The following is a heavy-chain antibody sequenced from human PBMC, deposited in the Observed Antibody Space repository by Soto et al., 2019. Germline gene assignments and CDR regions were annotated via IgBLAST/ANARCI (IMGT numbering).Heavy chain of an antibody. V-gene: IGHV5-51*01. J-gene: IGHJ4*02. Sequence: GESLKISCQCSGYTFSNFWIGWVRQLPGKGLEWMGIIYPGDHETRYSPSFQGQVTISVDNSISTAYLQWSSLKASDTAMYYCARLLCLSTSCYTGSRHFFDYWGQGALVTVSS. CDR1: GYTFSNFW. D-gene: IGHD2-2*02. CDR3: ARLLCLSTSCYTGSRHFFDY. CDR2: IYPGDHET.